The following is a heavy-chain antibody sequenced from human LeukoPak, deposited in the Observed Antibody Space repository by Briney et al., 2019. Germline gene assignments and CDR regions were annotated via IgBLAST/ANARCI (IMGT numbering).Heavy chain of an antibody. J-gene: IGHJ4*02. CDR1: GYTFTGYY. CDR3: ARGKRDGYNSGVVRYHFDY. CDR2: INPNSGGT. Sequence: GASVKVSCKASGYTFTGYYMHWVRQAPGQGLGWRGWINPNSGGTNYAQKFQGRVTMTRDTSISTAYMELSRLRSDDTAVYYCARGKRDGYNSGVVRYHFDYWGQGTLVTVSS. V-gene: IGHV1-2*02. D-gene: IGHD5-24*01.